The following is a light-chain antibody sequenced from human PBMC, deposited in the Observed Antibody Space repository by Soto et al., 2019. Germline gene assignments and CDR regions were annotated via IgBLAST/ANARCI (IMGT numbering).Light chain of an antibody. Sequence: DIQMTQSPSSLSASVGDRVTITCRASQGISNYLAWYQQIPGKVPKLLISAASTLQSGVPSRFSGSGSGTAFTLNISSLQPEDVATYYCQKYTNVPAFGGGPKVEIK. J-gene: IGKJ4*01. V-gene: IGKV1-27*01. CDR3: QKYTNVPA. CDR1: QGISNY. CDR2: AAS.